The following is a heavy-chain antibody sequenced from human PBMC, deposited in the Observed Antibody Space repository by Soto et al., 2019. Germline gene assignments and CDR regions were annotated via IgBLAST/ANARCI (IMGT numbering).Heavy chain of an antibody. CDR3: ARDRDEYGGNFDY. J-gene: IGHJ4*02. CDR2: IYYSGST. Sequence: SETLSLTCTVSGGSISSGDYYWSWIGQRPGKGLEWIGYIYYSGSTYYNPSLKSRVTISVDTSKNQFSLKLSSVTAADPAVYYCARDRDEYGGNFDYWGQGTLVTVSS. V-gene: IGHV4-30-4*01. D-gene: IGHD4-17*01. CDR1: GGSISSGDYY.